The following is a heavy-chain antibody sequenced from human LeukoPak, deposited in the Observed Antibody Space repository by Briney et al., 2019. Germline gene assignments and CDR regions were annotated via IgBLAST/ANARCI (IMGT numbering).Heavy chain of an antibody. J-gene: IGHJ5*02. V-gene: IGHV1-46*02. CDR2: IDPSGGST. CDR1: AYTFNNYL. CDR3: ARDLGLRGVTNWFDP. D-gene: IGHD3-10*01. Sequence: ASVKVSCKAFAYTFNNYLIHWVRQAPGQGLEWMGIIDPSGGSTDYAQKFQGRVTMTRDTSTSTVYMELSSLRSGDTAVYFCARDLGLRGVTNWFDPWGHGTLVTVSS.